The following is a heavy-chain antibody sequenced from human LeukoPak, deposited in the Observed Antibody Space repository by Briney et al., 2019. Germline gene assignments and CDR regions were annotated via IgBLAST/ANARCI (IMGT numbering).Heavy chain of an antibody. CDR3: ARGQVRGVIISGNDAFDI. CDR1: GFTFSDYY. D-gene: IGHD3-10*01. J-gene: IGHJ3*02. Sequence: PGGSLRLSCAASGFTFSDYYMSWIRQAPGKGQEWVSYISSSGSTIYYGDSVRGRFTISRDNAKNSLYLKMNSLRAEDTAVYYCARGQVRGVIISGNDAFDIWGQGTMVTVSS. CDR2: ISSSGSTI. V-gene: IGHV3-11*01.